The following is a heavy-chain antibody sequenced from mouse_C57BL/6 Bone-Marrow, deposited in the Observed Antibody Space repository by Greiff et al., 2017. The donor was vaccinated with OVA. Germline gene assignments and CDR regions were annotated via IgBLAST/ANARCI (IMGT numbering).Heavy chain of an antibody. Sequence: QVQLQQPGAELVKPGASVKLSCKASGYTFTSYWMHWVKQRPGQGLEWIGMIHPNSGSTNYNEKFKSKATLTVDKSSSTAYMQRSSLTSEDSAVYYCARRTAQASWFAYWGQGTLVTVSA. J-gene: IGHJ3*01. V-gene: IGHV1-64*01. CDR1: GYTFTSYW. CDR3: ARRTAQASWFAY. D-gene: IGHD3-2*02. CDR2: IHPNSGST.